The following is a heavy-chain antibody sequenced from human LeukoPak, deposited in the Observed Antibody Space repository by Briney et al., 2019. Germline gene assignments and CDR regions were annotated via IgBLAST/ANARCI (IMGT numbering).Heavy chain of an antibody. Sequence: ASVKVSCKASGYTFTSYGISWVRQVPGQGLEWMGWISAYNGNTNNAQKLQGRVTMTTDTSTSTAYMELRSLRSDDTAVYYCARETNHYDFWSGHRGDFDYWGQGTLVTVSS. CDR1: GYTFTSYG. D-gene: IGHD3-3*01. J-gene: IGHJ4*02. CDR3: ARETNHYDFWSGHRGDFDY. V-gene: IGHV1-18*01. CDR2: ISAYNGNT.